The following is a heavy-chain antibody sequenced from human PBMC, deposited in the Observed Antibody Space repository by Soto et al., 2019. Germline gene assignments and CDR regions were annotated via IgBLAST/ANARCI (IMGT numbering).Heavy chain of an antibody. Sequence: XSVKVSCEASVYTFTGHYIHWVRQAPEQGPEWMGEIGPESGATRYAQKFQGRVTMTMDTSITTVYMELNNLRPDDTAVYYCGRGRSGQIVVFYWGQGTPVTVSS. CDR1: VYTFTGHY. V-gene: IGHV1-2*02. CDR3: GRGRSGQIVVFY. J-gene: IGHJ4*02. CDR2: IGPESGAT. D-gene: IGHD1-26*01.